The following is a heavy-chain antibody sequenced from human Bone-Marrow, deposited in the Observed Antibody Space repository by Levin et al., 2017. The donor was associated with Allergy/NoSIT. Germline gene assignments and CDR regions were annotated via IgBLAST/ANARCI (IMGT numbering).Heavy chain of an antibody. J-gene: IGHJ4*02. CDR3: ARDIVDSIGYDFRRDY. V-gene: IGHV1-18*01. Sequence: ASVKVSCQASGYSFTAYGITWVRQAPGQGLEWMGWISAYSDDTKYAPKLQDRVTMTTDTSTSTVYMELRSLRSDDTAIYYCARDIVDSIGYDFRRDYWGQGTLVTVSS. D-gene: IGHD3-22*01. CDR2: ISAYSDDT. CDR1: GYSFTAYG.